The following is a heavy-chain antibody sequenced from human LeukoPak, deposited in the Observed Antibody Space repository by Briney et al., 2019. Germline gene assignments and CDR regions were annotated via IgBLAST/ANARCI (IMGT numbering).Heavy chain of an antibody. Sequence: GGSLRLSCAASGFTFSSYVMHWVRQAPGEGLEYVSAISSNGGNTYYADSVKGRFTIPRDNSKNMLYLQMGSLRAEDMAVYYCARKFYYASGDPYYMDVWGKGTTVIISS. D-gene: IGHD3-10*01. CDR2: ISSNGGNT. V-gene: IGHV3-64*02. CDR1: GFTFSSYV. J-gene: IGHJ6*03. CDR3: ARKFYYASGDPYYMDV.